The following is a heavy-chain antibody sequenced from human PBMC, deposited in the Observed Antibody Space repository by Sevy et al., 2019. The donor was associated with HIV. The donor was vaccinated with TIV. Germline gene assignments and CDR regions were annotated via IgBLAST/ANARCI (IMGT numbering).Heavy chain of an antibody. D-gene: IGHD3-10*01. J-gene: IGHJ5*02. CDR1: GFTFSNYA. V-gene: IGHV3-23*01. CDR3: AKDLAGMGQGGWFDP. Sequence: GGSLRLSCVVSGFTFSNYAMSWVRQAPGKGLEWVSAISASGGSTYYADSVKGRFTISRDNSKNTLYLQMNSLRADDTARYYWAKDLAGMGQGGWFDPWGQGTLVTVSS. CDR2: ISASGGST.